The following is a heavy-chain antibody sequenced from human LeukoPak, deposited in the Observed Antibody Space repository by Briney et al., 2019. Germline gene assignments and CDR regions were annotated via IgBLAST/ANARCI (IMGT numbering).Heavy chain of an antibody. Sequence: SETLSLTCTVSGGFISSYYWRWLRQPPGKGLEWIGYIYYSGNTNYNPSLKSRVTISVDTSKNQFSLKLTSVTAADTAVYYCAREAWIQLWLLNKYGVDIWGQGTSVSVSS. CDR1: GGFISSYY. CDR2: IYYSGNT. CDR3: AREAWIQLWLLNKYGVDI. J-gene: IGHJ3*02. D-gene: IGHD5-18*01. V-gene: IGHV4-59*12.